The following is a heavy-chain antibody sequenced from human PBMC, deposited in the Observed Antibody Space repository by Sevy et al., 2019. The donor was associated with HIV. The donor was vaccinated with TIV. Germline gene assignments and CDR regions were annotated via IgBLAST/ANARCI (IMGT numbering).Heavy chain of an antibody. D-gene: IGHD1-1*01. J-gene: IGHJ4*02. CDR3: AKKRTRGHNPFDY. CDR2: ISGRGSDT. CDR1: GFTFSSYS. V-gene: IGHV3-23*01. Sequence: GGSLRLSCEASGFTFSSYSMTWVRQAPGKGLEWVWIISGRGSDTYYADSVKGRFTISRDNSKNTQYLQMNSLRAEDTAVYYCAKKRTRGHNPFDYWGQGTLVTVSS.